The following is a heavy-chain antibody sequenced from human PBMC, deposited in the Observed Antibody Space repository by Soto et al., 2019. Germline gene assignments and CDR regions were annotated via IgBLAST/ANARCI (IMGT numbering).Heavy chain of an antibody. J-gene: IGHJ6*02. CDR1: GGSISSYY. D-gene: IGHD3-10*01. CDR2: IYYSGST. Sequence: ETLPLTCTVSGGSISSYYWSWIRQPPGKGVEGIVDIYYSGSTNYNPSLKSRVTISVDTSKNQFSLKLSSVTAAETAVYYCARDTPRYYYGSGSYYNIGYYYYYGMDGWGQGTTVTVSS. CDR3: ARDTPRYYYGSGSYYNIGYYYYYGMDG. V-gene: IGHV4-59*01.